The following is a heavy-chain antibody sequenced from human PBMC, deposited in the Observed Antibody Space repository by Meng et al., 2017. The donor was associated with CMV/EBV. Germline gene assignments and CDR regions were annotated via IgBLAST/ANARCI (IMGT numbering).Heavy chain of an antibody. V-gene: IGHV3-23*01. D-gene: IGHD5-18*01. CDR3: AKGGIQLWAQFDY. CDR2: ISGSGGST. J-gene: IGHJ4*02. Sequence: GGSLRLSCAVYGGSFSGYYWSWIRQPPGKGLEWVSAISGSGGSTYYADSVKGRFTISRDKSKNTLYLQMNSLRAEDTAVYYCAKGGIQLWAQFDYWGQGTLVTVSS. CDR1: GGSFSGYY.